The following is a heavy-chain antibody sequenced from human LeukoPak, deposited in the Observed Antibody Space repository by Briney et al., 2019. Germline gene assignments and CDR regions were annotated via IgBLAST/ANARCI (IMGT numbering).Heavy chain of an antibody. J-gene: IGHJ4*02. CDR1: GYTFTGYY. V-gene: IGHV1-2*04. Sequence: GASVKVSCKASGYTFTGYYMHWVRQAPGQGLEWMGWINPNSGGTNYAQKFQGWVTMTRDTSISTAYMELSRLRSEDTAVYYCARGSEYCSSTSCFPYYFDYWGQGTLVTVSS. D-gene: IGHD2-2*01. CDR3: ARGSEYCSSTSCFPYYFDY. CDR2: INPNSGGT.